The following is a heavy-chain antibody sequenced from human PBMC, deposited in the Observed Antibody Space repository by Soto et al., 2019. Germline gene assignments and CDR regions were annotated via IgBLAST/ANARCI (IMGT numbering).Heavy chain of an antibody. J-gene: IGHJ6*03. CDR2: ISINNGNT. Sequence: QVQLVQSGPEVRQPGASVKVSCKASGYTFSNFGVAWVRQAPGKGLEWMAWISINNGNTNYAQRCQGRRTMTTYTSTSTAYMELRSLRSDDTAVYFCSRLQHWTDGVNYYNYMDVWGKGATVTVS. D-gene: IGHD2-8*01. CDR1: GYTFSNFG. V-gene: IGHV1-18*01. CDR3: SRLQHWTDGVNYYNYMDV.